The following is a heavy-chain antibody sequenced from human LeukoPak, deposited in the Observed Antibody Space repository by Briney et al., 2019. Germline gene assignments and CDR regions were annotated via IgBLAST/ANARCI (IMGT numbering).Heavy chain of an antibody. CDR3: AKVDYGSGSCRMDV. J-gene: IGHJ6*02. D-gene: IGHD3-10*01. V-gene: IGHV3-23*01. Sequence: GGSLRLSCAASGFTFSNYAMHWVRQATGKGLEWVSIISGSGGSPYYADFVKGLITIYRDNYNNTLHLKMNSLRDEDTAEYYCAKVDYGSGSCRMDVWGQGTMVTVSS. CDR1: GFTFSNYA. CDR2: ISGSGGSP.